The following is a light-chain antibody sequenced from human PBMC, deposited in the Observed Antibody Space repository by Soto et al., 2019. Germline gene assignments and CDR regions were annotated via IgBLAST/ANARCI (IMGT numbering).Light chain of an antibody. CDR2: AAS. V-gene: IGKV1-39*01. CDR1: QSISSC. Sequence: DIQMTQSPSSLSASVGDRVTITCRASQSISSCLNWYQQKPGKAPKLLIYAASSLQSGVPSRFSGSGSGTDFTLTISSLHPEDFATYYCQQSYSTPPWTFGQGTKVEIK. J-gene: IGKJ1*01. CDR3: QQSYSTPPWT.